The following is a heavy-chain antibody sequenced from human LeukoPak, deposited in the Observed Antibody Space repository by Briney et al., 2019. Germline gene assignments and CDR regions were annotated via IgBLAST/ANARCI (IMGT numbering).Heavy chain of an antibody. CDR1: GFTLSSYA. CDR3: AGPNWNYFDY. V-gene: IGHV3-30-3*01. J-gene: IGHJ4*02. CDR2: ISYDGSNK. Sequence: GGPLRLSCAASGFTLSSYAMHWVRQAPGKGLEWVAVISYDGSNKYYADSVKGRFTISRDNSKNTLYLQMNSLRAEDTAVYYCAGPNWNYFDYWGQGTLVTVSS. D-gene: IGHD1-20*01.